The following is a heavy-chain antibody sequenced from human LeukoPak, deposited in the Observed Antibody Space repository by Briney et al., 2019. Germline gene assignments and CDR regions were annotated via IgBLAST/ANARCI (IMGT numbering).Heavy chain of an antibody. CDR1: GGSISSGGYY. V-gene: IGHV4-31*03. D-gene: IGHD6-13*01. CDR2: IYYSGST. CDR3: ASSRRGYTSGWFFDY. Sequence: SETLSLTCTVSGGSISSGGYYWSWIRQHPGKGLEWIGYIYYSGSTYYNPSLKSRVTISVDTSKNQFSLKLSSVTAADTAVYYCASSRRGYTSGWFFDYWGQGALVTVSS. J-gene: IGHJ4*02.